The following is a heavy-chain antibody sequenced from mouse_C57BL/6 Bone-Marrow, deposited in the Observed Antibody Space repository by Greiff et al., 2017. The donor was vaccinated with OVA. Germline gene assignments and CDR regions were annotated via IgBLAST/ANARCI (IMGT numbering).Heavy chain of an antibody. D-gene: IGHD2-5*01. J-gene: IGHJ2*01. CDR2: IYPRSGNT. V-gene: IGHV1-81*01. CDR1: GYTFTSYG. Sequence: QVHVKQSGAELARPGASVKLSCKASGYTFTSYGISWVKQRTGQGLEWIGEIYPRSGNTYYNEKFKGKATLTADKSSSTAYMELRSLTSEDSAVYFCARHYSNIDYWGQGTTLTVSS. CDR3: ARHYSNIDY.